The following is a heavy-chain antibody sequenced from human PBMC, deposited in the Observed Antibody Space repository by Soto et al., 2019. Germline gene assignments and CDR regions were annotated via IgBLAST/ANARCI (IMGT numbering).Heavy chain of an antibody. D-gene: IGHD5-12*01. J-gene: IGHJ4*02. CDR3: VRVVAIPGYPDN. Sequence: QVQLVQSGAEVRKHASSVKVSCKTSGGTFSSYAISWVRQAPGQGLEWMGGIVPIVDTSTYAQKFQGRVTITADESTSTAYMELSSLRSDDTAIYYCVRVVAIPGYPDNWGQGTLVTVSS. CDR1: GGTFSSYA. CDR2: IVPIVDTS. V-gene: IGHV1-69*12.